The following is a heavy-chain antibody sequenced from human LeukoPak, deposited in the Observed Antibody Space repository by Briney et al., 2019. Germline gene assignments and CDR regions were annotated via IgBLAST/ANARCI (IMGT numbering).Heavy chain of an antibody. J-gene: IGHJ3*02. CDR2: INQDGSEK. CDR3: ARGDPDISFGVAGEAFDI. D-gene: IGHD3-3*01. V-gene: IGHV3-7*01. CDR1: GFTFNNDW. Sequence: GGSLRLSCVASGFTFNNDWMSWVRQAPGKGLEWVPDINQDGSEKYEVDSAKGRFTISRDNAKNSLYLQMNSLRAEDTAVYYCARGDPDISFGVAGEAFDIWGQGTMVTVSS.